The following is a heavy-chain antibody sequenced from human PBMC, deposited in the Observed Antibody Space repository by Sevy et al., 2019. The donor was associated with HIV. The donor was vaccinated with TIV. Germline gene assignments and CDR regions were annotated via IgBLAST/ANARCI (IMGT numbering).Heavy chain of an antibody. Sequence: SETLSLTCTVSGGSISSYYWSWIRQPPGKGLEWIGYIYNSGSTNYNPSLKSRVTISVDTSKNQFSLKLSSVTAADTAVYYCAREIAEDAFDIWGQGTMVTVSS. CDR2: IYNSGST. CDR1: GGSISSYY. CDR3: AREIAEDAFDI. J-gene: IGHJ3*02. V-gene: IGHV4-59*01. D-gene: IGHD2-15*01.